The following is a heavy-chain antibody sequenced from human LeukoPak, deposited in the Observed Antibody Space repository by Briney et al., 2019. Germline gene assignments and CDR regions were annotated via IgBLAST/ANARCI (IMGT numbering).Heavy chain of an antibody. Sequence: GGSLRLSCAASGFTFSNYAIHWVRQAPGKGLEWVAVISYDGSHKYYADSVKGRFTISRDNSKNTLYLQINSLRAEDTAVYYCTRGLGKYCSGGSCYSTVGFDYWGQGTLVTVSS. D-gene: IGHD2-15*01. J-gene: IGHJ4*02. CDR2: ISYDGSHK. CDR3: TRGLGKYCSGGSCYSTVGFDY. V-gene: IGHV3-30-3*01. CDR1: GFTFSNYA.